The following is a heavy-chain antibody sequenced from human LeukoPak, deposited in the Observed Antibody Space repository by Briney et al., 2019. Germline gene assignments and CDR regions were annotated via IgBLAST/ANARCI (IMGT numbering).Heavy chain of an antibody. J-gene: IGHJ6*04. CDR1: DGSVSSADLY. CDR3: ARDRYSGYDWDFYYYGMDV. Sequence: SETLSLTCSVSDGSVSSADLYWSWIRQHPGTGLERIGHIHYSGRTYYNPSLKSRVAISLDTSKNQFSLKLGSVTAADTAVYYCARDRYSGYDWDFYYYGMDVWGKGTTVTVSS. CDR2: IHYSGRT. V-gene: IGHV4-31*03. D-gene: IGHD5-12*01.